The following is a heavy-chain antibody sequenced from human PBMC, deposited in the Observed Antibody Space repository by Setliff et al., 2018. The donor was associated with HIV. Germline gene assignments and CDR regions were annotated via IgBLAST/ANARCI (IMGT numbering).Heavy chain of an antibody. CDR1: GGSISSSSYY. Sequence: SETLSLTCTVSGGSISSSSYYWGWIRQPPGKGLEWIGSIYYSGSTYYNPSLKSRVTISVDTSKNQFSLKLSSVPAADTAVYYCARHLYGGYTGGFDYWGQGTLVTVSS. D-gene: IGHD5-12*01. CDR3: ARHLYGGYTGGFDY. V-gene: IGHV4-39*01. J-gene: IGHJ4*02. CDR2: IYYSGST.